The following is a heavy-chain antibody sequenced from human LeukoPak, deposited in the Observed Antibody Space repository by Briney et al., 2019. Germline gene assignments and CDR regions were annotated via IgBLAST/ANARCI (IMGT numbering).Heavy chain of an antibody. Sequence: GESLQISCRGSGYGFTSYWIAWVRQMPGKGLEWMGIIYPGDSDIRYSPSFQGQVTISADKSISTAYLQWSSLKASDTAMYYCARQLTGTIGYWGQGTLVTVSS. V-gene: IGHV5-51*01. D-gene: IGHD1-7*01. CDR2: IYPGDSDI. J-gene: IGHJ4*02. CDR3: ARQLTGTIGY. CDR1: GYGFTSYW.